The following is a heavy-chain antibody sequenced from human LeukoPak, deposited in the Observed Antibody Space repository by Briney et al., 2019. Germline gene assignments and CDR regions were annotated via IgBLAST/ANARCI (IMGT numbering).Heavy chain of an antibody. J-gene: IGHJ6*02. CDR2: MNPNSGNT. V-gene: IGHV1-8*01. CDR1: GYIFTRYD. D-gene: IGHD3-10*01. Sequence: ASVKVSCKASGYIFTRYDVNWVRQATGQGLEWMGWMNPNSGNTGYAQKFQGRVTMTRNTSISTAYMELSSLRSEDTAVYYCARGGYALLWFGASYYYGMDVWGQGTTVTVSS. CDR3: ARGGYALLWFGASYYYGMDV.